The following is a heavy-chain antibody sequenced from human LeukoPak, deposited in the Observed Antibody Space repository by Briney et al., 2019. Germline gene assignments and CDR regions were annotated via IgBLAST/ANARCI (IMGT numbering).Heavy chain of an antibody. CDR2: IKPDGSEK. D-gene: IGHD3-9*01. CDR1: GFTFSSSW. Sequence: PGGSLRLSCAASGFTFSSSWMSWVRQTPGKGLEYVANIKPDGSEKYYMDSVKGRFTISRDNAKNTVFLEMKSLRAEDTGVYYCARWIYDTLTGYPSLDYWGQGALVTVSS. V-gene: IGHV3-7*01. J-gene: IGHJ4*02. CDR3: ARWIYDTLTGYPSLDY.